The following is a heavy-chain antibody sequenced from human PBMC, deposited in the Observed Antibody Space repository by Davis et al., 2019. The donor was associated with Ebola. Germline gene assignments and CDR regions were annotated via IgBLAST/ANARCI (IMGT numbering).Heavy chain of an antibody. D-gene: IGHD2-15*01. CDR2: ISSSSSTI. CDR1: GFTFSSYS. Sequence: GESLKISCAASGFTFSSYSMNWVRQAPGKGLEWVSYISSSSSTIYYADSVKGRFTISRDNAKNSLYLQMNSLRDEDTAVYYCARDFEGLGYCSGGSCYGGQGTLVTVSS. CDR3: ARDFEGLGYCSGGSCY. V-gene: IGHV3-48*02. J-gene: IGHJ4*02.